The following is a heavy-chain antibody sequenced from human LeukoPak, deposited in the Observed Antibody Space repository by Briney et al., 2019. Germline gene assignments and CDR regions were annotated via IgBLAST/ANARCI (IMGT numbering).Heavy chain of an antibody. D-gene: IGHD3-16*01. CDR2: INHSGST. V-gene: IGHV4-34*01. Sequence: SETLSLTCAVYGGSFSGYYWSWIRQPPGKGLEWIGEINHSGSTNYNPSLKSRVTISVDTSKNQFSLKLSSVTAADTAVYYCARHGGYVALAFDIWGQGTMVTVSS. CDR3: ARHGGYVALAFDI. CDR1: GGSFSGYY. J-gene: IGHJ3*02.